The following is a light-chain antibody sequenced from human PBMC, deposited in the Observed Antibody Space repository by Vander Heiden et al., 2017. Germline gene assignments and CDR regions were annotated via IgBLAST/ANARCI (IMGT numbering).Light chain of an antibody. CDR2: DAS. CDR1: QDISNY. J-gene: IGKJ5*01. V-gene: IGKV1-33*01. CDR3: QQYDSLPIT. Sequence: DIQMTQSPSSLSASVGDRVTVTCQASQDISNYLNWYQQKPGKAPKLLIDDASNLETGVPSRFSGSGSGTDFTFTISSLQPEDVATYYCQQYDSLPITFGQGTRLEIK.